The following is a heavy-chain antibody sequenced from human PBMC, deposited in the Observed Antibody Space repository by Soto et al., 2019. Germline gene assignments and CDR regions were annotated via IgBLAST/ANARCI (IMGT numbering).Heavy chain of an antibody. CDR1: GGTFSSYT. Sequence: QVQLVQSGAEVKKPGSSVKVSCKASGGTFSSYTISWVRQAPGQGLEWMGRIIPLLGIANYAQKFQGRVTTTADKSTSTAYMELSSLRSEDTAVYYCAREDYYGSGSDFDYWGQGTLVTVSS. CDR3: AREDYYGSGSDFDY. V-gene: IGHV1-69*08. D-gene: IGHD3-10*01. J-gene: IGHJ4*02. CDR2: IIPLLGIA.